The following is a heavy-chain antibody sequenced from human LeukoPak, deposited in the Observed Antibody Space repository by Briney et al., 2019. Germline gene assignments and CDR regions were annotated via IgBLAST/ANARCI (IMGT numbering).Heavy chain of an antibody. CDR3: ARDRGNRGSSWYNWFDP. CDR2: IWYDGSNK. D-gene: IGHD6-13*01. J-gene: IGHJ5*02. Sequence: QSGGSLRLSCAASGFTFSSYGMHWVRQAPGKGLEWVAVIWYDGSNKYYADSVRGRFTISRDNSKNTLYLQMNSLRAEDTAVYYCARDRGNRGSSWYNWFDPWGQGTLVTVSS. V-gene: IGHV3-33*08. CDR1: GFTFSSYG.